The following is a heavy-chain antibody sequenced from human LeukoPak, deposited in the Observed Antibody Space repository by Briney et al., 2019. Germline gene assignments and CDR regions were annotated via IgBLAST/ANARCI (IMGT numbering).Heavy chain of an antibody. D-gene: IGHD1-26*01. CDR2: ITGSGGDT. J-gene: IGHJ5*02. Sequence: PGGSLRLSCAASRFTFSTYAMSWVRQAPGKGLERVSGITGSGGDTYYADSVKGRFTISRDNSKNTLYLQMNTLRAEDTAVYYCAKDLGWELSHGFDPWGQGTLVTVSS. CDR1: RFTFSTYA. V-gene: IGHV3-23*01. CDR3: AKDLGWELSHGFDP.